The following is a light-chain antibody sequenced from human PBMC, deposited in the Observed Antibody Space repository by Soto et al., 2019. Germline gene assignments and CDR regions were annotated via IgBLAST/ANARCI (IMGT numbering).Light chain of an antibody. CDR2: GAS. J-gene: IGKJ2*01. Sequence: EIVMTQSPATLSVSPGERATLSCRASQSVSSNLAWYQQKPGQAPRLLIYGASTRATDIPARFSGSGSGTEFTLTISSLQSEDFAVYYSQQYNNWPPYTFGQGTKLEIK. CDR3: QQYNNWPPYT. V-gene: IGKV3-15*01. CDR1: QSVSSN.